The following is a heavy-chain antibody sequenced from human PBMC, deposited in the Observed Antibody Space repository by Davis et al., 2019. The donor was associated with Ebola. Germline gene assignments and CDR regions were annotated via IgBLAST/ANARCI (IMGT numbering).Heavy chain of an antibody. CDR2: IYYSGNT. V-gene: IGHV4-59*08. CDR3: ARQGGYSSSWFDY. CDR1: GGSISNYY. Sequence: MPSETLSLTCTVSGGSISNYYWSWIRQPPGKGLEWIGYIYYSGNTNYNPSLKSRVTISVDTSKNQFSLKLSSVTAADTAVYYCARQGGYSSSWFDYWGQGTLVTVSS. D-gene: IGHD6-13*01. J-gene: IGHJ4*02.